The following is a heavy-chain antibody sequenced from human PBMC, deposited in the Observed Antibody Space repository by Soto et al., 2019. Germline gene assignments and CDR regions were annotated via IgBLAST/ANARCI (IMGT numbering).Heavy chain of an antibody. D-gene: IGHD5-18*01. CDR2: IKQDGSEK. CDR1: GFSFSSYW. CDR3: ARELAYGYNPFDY. V-gene: IGHV3-7*01. Sequence: GGSLRLSCAASGFSFSSYWMSWVRQAPGKGLEWVANIKQDGSEKYYVDSVKGRFAISRDNAQNTLYLQMNSLRAEDTAVYYCARELAYGYNPFDYWGQGTLVTVSS. J-gene: IGHJ4*02.